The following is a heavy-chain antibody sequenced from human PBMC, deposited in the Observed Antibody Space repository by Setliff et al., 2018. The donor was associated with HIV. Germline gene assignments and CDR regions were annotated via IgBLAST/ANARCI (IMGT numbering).Heavy chain of an antibody. D-gene: IGHD3-22*01. V-gene: IGHV4-4*09. J-gene: IGHJ3*02. CDR1: GGSISGYY. CDR3: VRHGYYYDFIDI. CDR2: IYSSGST. Sequence: NPSETLSLTCTVSGGSISGYYWSWIRQSPGNGLECIGYIYSSGSTNFNPSLKSLVTLSIYKSKNQFSLNLTSMTAADTAVYFCVRHGYYYDFIDIWGQGTVVT.